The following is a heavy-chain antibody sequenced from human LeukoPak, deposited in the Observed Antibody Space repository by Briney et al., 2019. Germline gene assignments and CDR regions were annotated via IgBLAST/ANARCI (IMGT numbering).Heavy chain of an antibody. Sequence: GSSVKVSCKASGGAFSSYAISWVRQAPGQGLEWVGRISAYKDTTKYAQRLQGRVTMTRDTSTSTAYMELRSLRSDDTAVYYCAREYYDVLTGYYHFDYWGQGTLVTVSS. CDR3: AREYYDVLTGYYHFDY. V-gene: IGHV1-18*01. CDR2: ISAYKDTT. CDR1: GGAFSSYA. D-gene: IGHD3-9*01. J-gene: IGHJ4*02.